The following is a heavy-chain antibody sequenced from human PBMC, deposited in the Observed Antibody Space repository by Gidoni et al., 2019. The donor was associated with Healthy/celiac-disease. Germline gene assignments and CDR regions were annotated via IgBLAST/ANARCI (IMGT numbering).Heavy chain of an antibody. J-gene: IGHJ6*02. CDR3: TSYYDFWSGYLSYYYYYGMDV. D-gene: IGHD3-3*01. V-gene: IGHV3-15*01. Sequence: EVQLVASGGGLVKPGGSLRLPCAASVFTLINAWMSLVRQAPGKGLEWVSCIKSKTDGGTTDYAAPVKGIFPISRDDSKNTLYLQMNSLKTEDTAVYYCTSYYDFWSGYLSYYYYYGMDVWGQGTTVTVSS. CDR1: VFTLINAW. CDR2: IKSKTDGGTT.